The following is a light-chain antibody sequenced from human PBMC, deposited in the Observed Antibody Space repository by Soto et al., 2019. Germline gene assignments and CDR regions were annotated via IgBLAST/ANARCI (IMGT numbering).Light chain of an antibody. J-gene: IGKJ5*01. CDR3: MQALQTPIT. CDR2: LGS. CDR1: QSLLHSNGYNY. V-gene: IGKV2-28*01. Sequence: EIVMTQSPLSLPVTPGEPASSSCRSSQSLLHSNGYNYLDWYLQKPGQSPQLLIYLGSNRASGVPDRFSGSGSGTDFTLKISRVEAEDVGVYYCMQALQTPITFGQGTRLEIK.